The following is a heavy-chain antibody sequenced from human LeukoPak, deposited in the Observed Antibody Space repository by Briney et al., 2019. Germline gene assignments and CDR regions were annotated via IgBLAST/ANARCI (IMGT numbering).Heavy chain of an antibody. D-gene: IGHD3-22*01. V-gene: IGHV1-69*05. CDR2: IIPIFGTA. CDR3: ARGGISYYYDSSGYPFDY. J-gene: IGHJ4*02. Sequence: SVKVSCKASGGTFSSYAISWVRQAPGQGLEWMGRIIPIFGTANYAQKFQGRVTITTDESTSTAYMELSSLRSEDTAVYYCARGGISYYYDSSGYPFDYWGQGTLATVSS. CDR1: GGTFSSYA.